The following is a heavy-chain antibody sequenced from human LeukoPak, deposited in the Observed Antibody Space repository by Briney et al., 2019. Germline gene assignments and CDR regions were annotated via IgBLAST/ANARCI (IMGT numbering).Heavy chain of an antibody. J-gene: IGHJ4*02. CDR2: IIPIFGTA. D-gene: IGHD3-10*01. CDR1: GGTFSSYD. CDR3: ALWFGELPSDS. Sequence: ASVKVCCKASGGTFSSYDISWVRQAPGQGLEWMGGIIPIFGTANYAQKFQGRVTITADKSTSTAYMELSSLRSEDTAVYYCALWFGELPSDSWGQGTLVTVSS. V-gene: IGHV1-69*06.